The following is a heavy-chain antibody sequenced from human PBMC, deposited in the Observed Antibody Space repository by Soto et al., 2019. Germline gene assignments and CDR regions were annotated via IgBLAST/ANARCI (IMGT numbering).Heavy chain of an antibody. CDR3: ARVSLQMGTTPDHFDF. CDR1: GYTFSDDY. Sequence: SVKVSCKAAGYTFSDDYIHWVRQAPVQGLEWIGWINPNHGGTNYAQRFQGWGTMTMDTSITTAYMELTSLKSDDTAMYYCARVSLQMGTTPDHFDFWGQGTLVTGS. CDR2: INPNHGGT. J-gene: IGHJ4*02. D-gene: IGHD7-27*01. V-gene: IGHV1-2*04.